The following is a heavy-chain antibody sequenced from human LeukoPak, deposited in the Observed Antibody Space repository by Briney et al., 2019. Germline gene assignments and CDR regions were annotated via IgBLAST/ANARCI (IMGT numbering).Heavy chain of an antibody. J-gene: IGHJ6*02. CDR2: ISGSGGSP. CDR1: GFTFSSYA. D-gene: IGHD3-3*01. Sequence: GGSLRLSCAASGFTFSSYAMSWVRQAPGKGLEGVSAISGSGGSPYYADFVKGRFTISRDNSKNTLYLQMNILRAEDTAVYYCAKDGRDYDFWSGYYTGYYYYGMDVWGQGTTVTVSS. V-gene: IGHV3-23*01. CDR3: AKDGRDYDFWSGYYTGYYYYGMDV.